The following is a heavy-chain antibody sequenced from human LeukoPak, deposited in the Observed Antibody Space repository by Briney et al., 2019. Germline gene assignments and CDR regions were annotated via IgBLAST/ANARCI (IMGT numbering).Heavy chain of an antibody. J-gene: IGHJ4*02. V-gene: IGHV4-39*01. D-gene: IGHD3-10*01. CDR3: ARVDYYGSGYIDY. CDR1: GASISSSSYS. Sequence: PSETLSLTCTVSGASISSSSYSWGWVRQPPGKVLEWIGTIYYSGRTYYSPSLKSRVTISVDTSKSQFSLRLSSVTAADTAVYYCARVDYYGSGYIDYWGQGTLVTVSS. CDR2: IYYSGRT.